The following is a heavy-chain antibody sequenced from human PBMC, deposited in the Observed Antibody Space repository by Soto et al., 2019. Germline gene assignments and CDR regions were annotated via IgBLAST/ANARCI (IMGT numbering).Heavy chain of an antibody. J-gene: IGHJ5*02. CDR1: GYTFTSYG. V-gene: IGHV1-18*01. Sequence: QVQLVQSGAEVKKPGASVKVSCKASGYTFTSYGISWVRQAPGQGLEWMGWISAYNGNTNYAQKLQGRVTMTTDTSXXTAYMELRSLRSDDTAVYYCARGFPFGELLVWFDPWGQGTLVTVSS. CDR2: ISAYNGNT. CDR3: ARGFPFGELLVWFDP. D-gene: IGHD3-10*01.